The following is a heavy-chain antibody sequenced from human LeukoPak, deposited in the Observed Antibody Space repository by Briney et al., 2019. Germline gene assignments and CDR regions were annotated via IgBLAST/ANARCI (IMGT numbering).Heavy chain of an antibody. CDR2: ISVYNGNT. J-gene: IGHJ4*02. CDR3: ARGPHGRIYDILTGFDY. CDR1: GYTFNNYG. Sequence: ASVKVSCKASGYTFNNYGISWVRQAPGQGLEWMGWISVYNGNTNYAQKLQGRVTMTTDTSTSTAYMELRSLRSDDTAVYYCARGPHGRIYDILTGFDYWGQGTLVTVSS. V-gene: IGHV1-18*01. D-gene: IGHD3-9*01.